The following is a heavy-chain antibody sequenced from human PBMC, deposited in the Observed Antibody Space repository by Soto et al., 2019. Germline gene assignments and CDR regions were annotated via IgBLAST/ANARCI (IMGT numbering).Heavy chain of an antibody. CDR1: GYSISSGYY. CDR3: ATVHSTSRSFDY. CDR2: ISHSGTS. D-gene: IGHD6-6*01. V-gene: IGHV4-38-2*02. Sequence: SQTLSLTCTVSGYSISSGYYWSWSRQTPGKGLEWIGSISHSGTSSYNPSLRSRVTISMDTSNNHFSLKLNSLTAEDTAVYYCATVHSTSRSFDYWGQGTLVTVSS. J-gene: IGHJ4*02.